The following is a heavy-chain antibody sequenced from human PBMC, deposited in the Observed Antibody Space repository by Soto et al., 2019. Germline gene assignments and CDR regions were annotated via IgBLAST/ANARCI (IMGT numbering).Heavy chain of an antibody. CDR2: ISYDGSKK. Sequence: QVQLVESGGGVVQPGKSLRLSCAASGFTLSDFAMHWVRQAPGKGLEWVAVISYDGSKKYFADSVKGRFTISRDNSNNPLYLQMNSLSPDATAVSTCASPVGDFAPDFDYWGPGTLVTVSS. J-gene: IGHJ4*02. CDR1: GFTLSDFA. CDR3: ASPVGDFAPDFDY. V-gene: IGHV3-30-3*01. D-gene: IGHD4-17*01.